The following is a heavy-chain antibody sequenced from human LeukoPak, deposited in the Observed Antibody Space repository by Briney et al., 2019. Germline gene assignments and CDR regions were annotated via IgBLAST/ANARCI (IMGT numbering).Heavy chain of an antibody. CDR3: ARVRGYDSSGYWRLLDY. CDR1: GYTFTGYY. D-gene: IGHD3-22*01. Sequence: ASVKVSCKASGYTFTGYYMHWVRQAPGQGLEWMGWINPNSGGTNYAQKFQGRVTMTRDTSTSTAYMELSRLRSDDTAVYYCARVRGYDSSGYWRLLDYWGQGTLVTVSS. V-gene: IGHV1-2*02. CDR2: INPNSGGT. J-gene: IGHJ4*02.